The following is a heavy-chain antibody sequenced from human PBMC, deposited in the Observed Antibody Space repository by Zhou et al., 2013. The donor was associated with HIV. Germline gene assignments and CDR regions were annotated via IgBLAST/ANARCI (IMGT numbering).Heavy chain of an antibody. J-gene: IGHJ6*02. V-gene: IGHV3-23*01. CDR1: GFTFSSYA. D-gene: IGHD6-13*01. CDR2: ISDSGTNT. CDR3: AREAIDVAAAGFHYYYYGNGR. Sequence: EVQLLESGGGFLQPGGSLRLSCAASGFTFSSYAMSWVRQAPGKGLEWVSTISDSGTNTYSADSVKGRFTISRDNSKNSLYLQMNSLRAEDSAVYYCAREAIDVAAAGFHYYYYGNGRLGPRDHGHRLL.